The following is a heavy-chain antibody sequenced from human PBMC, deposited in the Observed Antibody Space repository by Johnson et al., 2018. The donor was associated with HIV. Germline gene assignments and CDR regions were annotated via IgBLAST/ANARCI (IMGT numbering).Heavy chain of an antibody. Sequence: QVQLVESGGGVVQPGRSLKLSCTVSGFTFNTYAMYWVRQALGRGLEWVAVISYAGDNRYYAASVKGHFTISRDNSKNTLYLHINSLGGEDTAVYYCATRQQLVPGAFDIWGQGTMVTVSS. CDR3: ATRQQLVPGAFDI. J-gene: IGHJ3*02. CDR1: GFTFNTYA. D-gene: IGHD6-13*01. V-gene: IGHV3-30-3*01. CDR2: ISYAGDNR.